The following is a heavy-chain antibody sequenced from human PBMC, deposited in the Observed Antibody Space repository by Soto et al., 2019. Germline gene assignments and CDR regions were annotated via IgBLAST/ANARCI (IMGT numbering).Heavy chain of an antibody. CDR2: IHQTGIT. CDR1: GAYISSVGYP. Sequence: SETLSLTCAVSGAYISSVGYPWSWIRQPPGKGLEWIRYIHQTGITYYNPSLKTRVTISLDRSNNQFSLNLSSVTAADAAVYFCGRDRRESNYFESWGQGTLVTVSS. V-gene: IGHV4-30-2*01. J-gene: IGHJ4*02. CDR3: GRDRRESNYFES.